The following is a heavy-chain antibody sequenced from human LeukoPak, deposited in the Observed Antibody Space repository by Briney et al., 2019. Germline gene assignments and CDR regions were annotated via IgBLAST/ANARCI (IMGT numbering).Heavy chain of an antibody. CDR2: IYPGDSDT. CDR3: ARRMVRGVIITFLAFDI. J-gene: IGHJ3*02. V-gene: IGHV5-51*01. CDR1: GYTFTSYW. D-gene: IGHD3-10*01. Sequence: GESLEISCEGSGYTFTSYWIGWVRQMPGKGLEWLGIIYPGDSDTRYSPSFQGQVTISADKSISTAYLQWSSLKASDTAMYYCARRMVRGVIITFLAFDIWGQGTMVTVSS.